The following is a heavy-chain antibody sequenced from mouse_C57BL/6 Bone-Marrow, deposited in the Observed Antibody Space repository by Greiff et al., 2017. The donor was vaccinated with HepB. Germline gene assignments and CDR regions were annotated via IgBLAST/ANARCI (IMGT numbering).Heavy chain of an antibody. CDR1: GFTFSDYY. J-gene: IGHJ3*01. D-gene: IGHD2-5*01. CDR2: ISNGGGST. V-gene: IGHV5-12*01. CDR3: ATSYYSNYKNWFAY. Sequence: EVNVVESGGGLVQPGGSLKLSCAASGFTFSDYYMYWVRQTPEKRLEWVAYISNGGGSTYYPDTVKGRFTISRDNAKNTLYLQMSRLKSEDTAMYYCATSYYSNYKNWFAYWGQGTLVTVSA.